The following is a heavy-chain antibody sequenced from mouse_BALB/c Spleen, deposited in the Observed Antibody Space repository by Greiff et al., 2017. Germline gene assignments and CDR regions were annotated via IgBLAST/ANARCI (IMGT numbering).Heavy chain of an antibody. V-gene: IGHV1-87*01. CDR3: ARFITTVVAGDY. D-gene: IGHD1-1*01. Sequence: QVQLKQSGAELARPGASVKLSCKASGYTFTSYWMQWVKQRPGQGLEWIGAIYPGDGDTRYTQKFKGKATLTADKSSSTAYMQLSSLASEDSAVYYCARFITTVVAGDYWGQGTTLTVSS. CDR2: IYPGDGDT. J-gene: IGHJ2*01. CDR1: GYTFTSYW.